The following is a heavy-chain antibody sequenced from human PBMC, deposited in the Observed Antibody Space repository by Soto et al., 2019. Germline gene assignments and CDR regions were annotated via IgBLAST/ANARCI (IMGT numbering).Heavy chain of an antibody. J-gene: IGHJ6*02. Sequence: QVPLVQSGAEVKKPGASVKVSCKASGYTFTSYGITWVRQAPGQGLEWMGWISAYNGNTNYAQKLQGRVTMTTDTPTRTAYMELRSLRSDDTAVYYCARDGSGGRYYYYGMDVWGQGTTVTVSS. V-gene: IGHV1-18*04. CDR1: GYTFTSYG. D-gene: IGHD6-19*01. CDR3: ARDGSGGRYYYYGMDV. CDR2: ISAYNGNT.